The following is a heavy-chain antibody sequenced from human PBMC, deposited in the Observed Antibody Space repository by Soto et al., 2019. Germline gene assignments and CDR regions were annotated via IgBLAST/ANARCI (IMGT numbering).Heavy chain of an antibody. V-gene: IGHV1-18*01. CDR1: GYTFSSFG. CDR3: ARDHRGGNSGGRIDP. CDR2: ISTYNGNT. D-gene: IGHD2-21*02. Sequence: QVQLVQSGAEVKKPGASVKVSCKASGYTFSSFGITWVRQAPGQGLEWMGWISTYNGNTKYAQRFQGRVTMTTDTSTSTAYMERRSLRSDDTAVYYCARDHRGGNSGGRIDPWGQGTLVSVSS. J-gene: IGHJ5*02.